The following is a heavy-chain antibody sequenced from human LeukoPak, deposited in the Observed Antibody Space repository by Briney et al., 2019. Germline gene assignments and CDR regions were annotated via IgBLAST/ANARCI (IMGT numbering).Heavy chain of an antibody. J-gene: IGHJ4*02. CDR3: ARVNPDYYDKSGNLRNSFYFDY. CDR2: INPNIGGT. D-gene: IGHD3-22*01. V-gene: IGHV1-2*02. Sequence: GASAKVSCKASGYTFTGYYIHWVRQAPGQGLEWMGSINPNIGGTNYAQKFQGRVTMTRDTSISTAYMELSRLTSDDTAVYYCARVNPDYYDKSGNLRNSFYFDYWGQGTLVTVSS. CDR1: GYTFTGYY.